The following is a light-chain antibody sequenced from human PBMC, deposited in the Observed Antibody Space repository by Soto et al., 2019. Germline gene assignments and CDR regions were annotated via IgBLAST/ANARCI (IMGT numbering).Light chain of an antibody. V-gene: IGLV2-8*01. Sequence: QSALTQPPSSSGSPGQSVTISCTGTSSDVGGYNYVSWYQHHPGKAPQLMIYEVSRRPSGVPDRFSGSKSGSTASLTVSGLQAEDEGDYYCSSYAGSNSWVFGGGTKLTVL. CDR1: SSDVGGYNY. CDR2: EVS. J-gene: IGLJ3*02. CDR3: SSYAGSNSWV.